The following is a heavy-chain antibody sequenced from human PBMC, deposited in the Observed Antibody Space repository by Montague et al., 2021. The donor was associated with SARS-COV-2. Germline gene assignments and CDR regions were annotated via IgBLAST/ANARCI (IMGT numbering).Heavy chain of an antibody. CDR3: ARVRRSYYLDY. D-gene: IGHD3-16*01. Sequence: TLSLTCTVSGTSIRSGGYYWTWIRQHPGKGLEWIGYIFHTGRAYYNPSLETRVNISVDTSNNRFSLRLSSATAAGTAMYFCARVRRSYYLDYWGQGTLVTVSA. CDR1: GTSIRSGGYY. J-gene: IGHJ4*02. V-gene: IGHV4-31*03. CDR2: IFHTGRA.